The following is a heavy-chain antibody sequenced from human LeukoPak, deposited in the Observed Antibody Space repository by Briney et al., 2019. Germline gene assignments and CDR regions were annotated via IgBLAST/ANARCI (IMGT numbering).Heavy chain of an antibody. Sequence: ASVKVSCKASGYNFAGSGISWVRQAPGHGLEWKGWISGYNGDTNYAQQFHGGVTMTTDTPTNTAYMELRSLTSDDTAVYYCAMQCSGVSCYGSDGPWGQGTLVTVSS. CDR2: ISGYNGDT. D-gene: IGHD2-15*01. V-gene: IGHV1-18*01. CDR3: AMQCSGVSCYGSDGP. CDR1: GYNFAGSG. J-gene: IGHJ5*02.